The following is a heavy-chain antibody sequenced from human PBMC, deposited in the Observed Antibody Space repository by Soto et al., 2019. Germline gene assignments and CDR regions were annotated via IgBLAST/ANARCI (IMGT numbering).Heavy chain of an antibody. CDR1: GFTFSGYA. V-gene: IGHV3-30-3*01. D-gene: IGHD5-18*01. Sequence: QVHLVESGGGVVQPGRSLRLSCAASGFTFSGYAMHWVRQAPGKGLEWVALISYDGSNKYYADSVKGRFTISRDNSKNTLYLQMNSLRAEDTAVYYCARDKVDTATWFDPWGQGTLVTVSS. CDR2: ISYDGSNK. J-gene: IGHJ5*02. CDR3: ARDKVDTATWFDP.